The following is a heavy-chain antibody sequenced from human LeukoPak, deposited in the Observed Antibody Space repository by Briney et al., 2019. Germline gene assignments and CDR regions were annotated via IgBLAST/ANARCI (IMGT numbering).Heavy chain of an antibody. CDR2: IYHSGST. D-gene: IGHD2-2*01. CDR1: GGSISSGGYY. CDR3: ARDLYGSSTSLILRY. J-gene: IGHJ4*02. Sequence: PSETLSLTCTVSGGSISSGGYYWSWIRQPPGKGLEWIGYIYHSGSTYYNPSLKNRVTISVDRSKNQFSLKLSSVTAADTAVYYCARDLYGSSTSLILRYWGQGTLVTVSS. V-gene: IGHV4-30-2*01.